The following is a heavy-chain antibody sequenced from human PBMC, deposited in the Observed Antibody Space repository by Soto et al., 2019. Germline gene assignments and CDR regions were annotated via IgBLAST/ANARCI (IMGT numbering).Heavy chain of an antibody. CDR2: IGGSGDRI. V-gene: IGHV3-23*01. Sequence: GGSLRLSCAATGFTFSNYAMSWVRQAPGKGLEWVSTIGGSGDRIYYADSVKGRFTISRDNSRNTLYLQMHSLRAEDTAVYHCAKDYCTRDLSATRLPYHFDYWGQGALVTVSS. D-gene: IGHD2-15*01. CDR3: AKDYCTRDLSATRLPYHFDY. CDR1: GFTFSNYA. J-gene: IGHJ4*02.